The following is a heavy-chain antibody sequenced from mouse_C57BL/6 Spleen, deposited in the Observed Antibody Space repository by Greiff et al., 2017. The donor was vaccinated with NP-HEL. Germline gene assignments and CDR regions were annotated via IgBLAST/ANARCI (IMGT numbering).Heavy chain of an antibody. J-gene: IGHJ1*03. D-gene: IGHD2-4*01. Sequence: EVKLMESGAELVRPGASVKLSCTASGFNIKDDYMHWVKQRPEQGLEWIGWIDPENGDTEYASKFQGKATITADTSSNTAYLQLSSLTSEDTAVYYCTVYYDYGVPYFDVWGTGTTVTVSS. CDR2: IDPENGDT. CDR1: GFNIKDDY. CDR3: TVYYDYGVPYFDV. V-gene: IGHV14-4*01.